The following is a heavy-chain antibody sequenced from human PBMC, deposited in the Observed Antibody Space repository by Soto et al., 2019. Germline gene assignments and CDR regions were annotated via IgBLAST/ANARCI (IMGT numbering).Heavy chain of an antibody. CDR2: IWYDGSKK. Sequence: VQLVESGGGVVQPGRSLRLSCAASGFTFSSYGMQWVRQAPGKGLEWVAVIWYDGSKKYYADSVKGRFTISRDNSKNTLYLQMNSLRAEDTAVYYCGAGAYFFDYWGQGTLVTVSS. CDR3: GAGAYFFDY. J-gene: IGHJ4*02. D-gene: IGHD3-10*01. V-gene: IGHV3-33*01. CDR1: GFTFSSYG.